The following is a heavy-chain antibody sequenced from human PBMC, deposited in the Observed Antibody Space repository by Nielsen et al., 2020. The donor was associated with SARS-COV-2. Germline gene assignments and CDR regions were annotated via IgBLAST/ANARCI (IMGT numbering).Heavy chain of an antibody. D-gene: IGHD6-13*01. CDR3: ARDQVGYDVAY. CDR2: INPSGGST. J-gene: IGHJ4*02. CDR1: GYTFTGYY. V-gene: IGHV1-46*01. Sequence: ASVKVFCKASGYTFTGYYMHWVRQAPGQGLEWMGIINPSGGSTSYAQKFQGRVTMTRDTSTSTVYMELSSLRSEDTAVYYCARDQVGYDVAYWGQGTLVTVSS.